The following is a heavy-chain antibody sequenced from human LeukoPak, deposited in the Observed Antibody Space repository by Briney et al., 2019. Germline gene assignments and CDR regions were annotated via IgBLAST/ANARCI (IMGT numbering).Heavy chain of an antibody. V-gene: IGHV4-30-4*01. Sequence: SQTLSLTCTVSGGSISSDDYYWSWIRQPPGKGLEWIGYIYNSGTTYYNPSLKSRVTISVDTSKNQFSLKLSSVTAADTAVYYCARGIDEGYFDYWGQGTLVTVSS. D-gene: IGHD2/OR15-2a*01. CDR1: GGSISSDDYY. CDR3: ARGIDEGYFDY. J-gene: IGHJ4*02. CDR2: IYNSGTT.